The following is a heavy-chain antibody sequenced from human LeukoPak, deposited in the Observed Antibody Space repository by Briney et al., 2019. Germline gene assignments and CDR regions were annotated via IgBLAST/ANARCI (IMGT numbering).Heavy chain of an antibody. CDR1: VGSISSSSYY. CDR2: IYYSGST. D-gene: IGHD1-1*01. J-gene: IGHJ4*02. CDR3: ARARAGMVDY. V-gene: IGHV4-39*01. Sequence: PSETLSLTCTVSVGSISSSSYYWGWIRQPPGKGLEWIGSIYYSGSTYYNPSLKSRVTISVDTSKNQFSLKLSSVTAADTAVYYCARARAGMVDYWGQGTLVTVSS.